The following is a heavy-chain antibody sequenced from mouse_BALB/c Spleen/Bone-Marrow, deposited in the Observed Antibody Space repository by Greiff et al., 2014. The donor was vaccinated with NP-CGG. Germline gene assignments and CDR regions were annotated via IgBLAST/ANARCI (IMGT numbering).Heavy chain of an antibody. CDR3: ARGLRDWYFDV. J-gene: IGHJ1*01. D-gene: IGHD2-4*01. CDR2: INPSTGNT. Sequence: VQLQQSGAELAKPGASVKMSCKASGYTFTTYWIHCVKQRPGQGLEWIGYINPSTGNTEYNQKFRDRATLTADKSSSTPYMQLSSLTSEDSAVYYCARGLRDWYFDVWGAGTTVTVSS. V-gene: IGHV1-7*01. CDR1: GYTFTTYW.